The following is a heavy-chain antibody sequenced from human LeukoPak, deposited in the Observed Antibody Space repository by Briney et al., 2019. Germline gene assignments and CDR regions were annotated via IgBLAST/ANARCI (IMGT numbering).Heavy chain of an antibody. J-gene: IGHJ4*02. D-gene: IGHD3-22*01. CDR3: ARDDDTSSHYSLFEY. CDR1: GFTFNMYG. V-gene: IGHV3-48*01. Sequence: GGSLRLSCAASGFTFNMYGMNWVRQSPGQGLEWISFIGGSGRTVYYADSVKGRFSISRDTSRSTVYLQMNSLRVEDTAVYYCARDDDTSSHYSLFEYWGQGTRVTVSS. CDR2: IGGSGRTV.